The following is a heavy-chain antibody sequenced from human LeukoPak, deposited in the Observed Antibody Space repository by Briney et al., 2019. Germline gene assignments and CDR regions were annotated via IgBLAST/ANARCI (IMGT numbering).Heavy chain of an antibody. CDR1: GGSISSYY. Sequence: PSETLSLTCTVSGGSISSYYWSWIRQPAGKGLEWVGRIYTSGSTNYNPSLKSRVTISVDTSKNQFSLKLSSVTAADTAVYYCARGLTRGGLRYFDWVFDYWGQGTLVTVSS. J-gene: IGHJ4*02. CDR2: IYTSGST. V-gene: IGHV4-4*07. CDR3: ARGLTRGGLRYFDWVFDY. D-gene: IGHD3-9*01.